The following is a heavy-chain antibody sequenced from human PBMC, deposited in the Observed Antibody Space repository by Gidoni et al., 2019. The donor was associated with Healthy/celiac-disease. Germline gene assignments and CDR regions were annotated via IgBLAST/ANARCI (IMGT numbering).Heavy chain of an antibody. CDR1: GYTFTSYA. CDR2: INAGNGNT. J-gene: IGHJ4*02. CDR3: ASGAEWELFDY. V-gene: IGHV1-3*01. Sequence: QVQLVQSGAEVKKPGASVKVSCTASGYTFTSYAMHWVRQAPGQRLEWMGWINAGNGNTKYSQKFQGRVTITRDTSASTAYMELSSLRSEDTAVYYCASGAEWELFDYWGQGTLVTVSS. D-gene: IGHD1-26*01.